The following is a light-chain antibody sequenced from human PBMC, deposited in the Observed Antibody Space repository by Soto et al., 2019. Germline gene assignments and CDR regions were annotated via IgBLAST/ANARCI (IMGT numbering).Light chain of an antibody. V-gene: IGKV3-20*01. Sequence: EKVLRQSPGTLSLYTGERATLSCRASQSVSSSYLAWYQQKPGQAPRLLIYGASSRATGIPDRFSGSGSGTEFTLTISSLQPDDFATYYCQQHQSYSTFCQGTKVDIK. CDR3: QQHQSYST. J-gene: IGKJ1*01. CDR1: QSVSSSY. CDR2: GAS.